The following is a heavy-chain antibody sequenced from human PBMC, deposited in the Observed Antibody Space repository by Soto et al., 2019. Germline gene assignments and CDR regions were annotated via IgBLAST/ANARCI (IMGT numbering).Heavy chain of an antibody. CDR2: IWYDGSNK. J-gene: IGHJ6*02. V-gene: IGHV3-33*01. Sequence: SLRLSCAASRFPFRSYGMHWVRQAPGKGLEWVAVIWYDGSNKYYADSVKGRFTISRDNSKNTLYLQMNSLRAEDTAVYYCARDPAAADKHQDYYGMDVWGQGTTVTVSS. CDR1: RFPFRSYG. CDR3: ARDPAAADKHQDYYGMDV. D-gene: IGHD6-13*01.